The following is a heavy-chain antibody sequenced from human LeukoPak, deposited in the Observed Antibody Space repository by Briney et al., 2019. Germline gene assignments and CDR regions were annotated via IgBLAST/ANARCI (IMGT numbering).Heavy chain of an antibody. V-gene: IGHV3-30*02. D-gene: IGHD2-2*01. J-gene: IGHJ6*03. CDR2: IPKDGSNK. Sequence: GGSLRLSCAASGFTFSSYGMHWVRQAPGKGLEWVAYIPKDGSNKFYADSVKGRFTISRDNSKNTLSLQMNSLRAEDTALYHCAKARGTSAATGYYYYMDVWADGTTVTVSS. CDR1: GFTFSSYG. CDR3: AKARGTSAATGYYYYMDV.